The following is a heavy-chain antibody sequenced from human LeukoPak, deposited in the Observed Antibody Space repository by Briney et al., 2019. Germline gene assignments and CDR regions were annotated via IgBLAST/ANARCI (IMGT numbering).Heavy chain of an antibody. CDR3: ARAYSERYGLGYYYMDV. CDR1: GFTFSSYS. CDR2: ISSSSSYI. J-gene: IGHJ6*03. D-gene: IGHD1-26*01. Sequence: DPGGSLRLSCAASGFTFSSYSMNWVRQAPGKGLEWVSSISSSSSYIYYADSVKGRFTISRDNAKKSLYLQMNSLRVEDTAVYYCARAYSERYGLGYYYMDVWGKGTTVTVSS. V-gene: IGHV3-21*01.